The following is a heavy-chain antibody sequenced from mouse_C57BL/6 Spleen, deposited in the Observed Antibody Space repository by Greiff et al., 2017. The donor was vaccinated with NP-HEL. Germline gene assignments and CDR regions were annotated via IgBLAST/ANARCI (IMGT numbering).Heavy chain of an antibody. J-gene: IGHJ2*01. D-gene: IGHD1-1*01. CDR2: IDPNSGGT. Sequence: QVQLQQSGAELVKPGASVKLSCKASGYTFTSYWMHWVKQRPGRGLEWIGRIDPNSGGTKYNEKFKSKATLTVDKPSSTAYMQLSSLTSEDSAVYYCARYVALFTTVVATDYWGQGTTLTVSS. CDR1: GYTFTSYW. CDR3: ARYVALFTTVVATDY. V-gene: IGHV1-72*01.